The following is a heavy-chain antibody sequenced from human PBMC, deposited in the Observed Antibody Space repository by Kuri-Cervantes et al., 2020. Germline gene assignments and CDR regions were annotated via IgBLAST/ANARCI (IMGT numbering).Heavy chain of an antibody. J-gene: IGHJ6*02. CDR1: GYTFTSYD. CDR3: ARGPRYFDWLLPQYYYYYGMDV. CDR2: MNPNSGNT. D-gene: IGHD3-9*01. Sequence: ASVKVSCKASGYTFTSYDINWVRQATGQGLEWMGWMNPNSGNTGYAQKFQSRVTMTRDTSISTAYMELSSLRAEDTAVYYCARGPRYFDWLLPQYYYYYGMDVWGQGTTVTVSS. V-gene: IGHV1-8*01.